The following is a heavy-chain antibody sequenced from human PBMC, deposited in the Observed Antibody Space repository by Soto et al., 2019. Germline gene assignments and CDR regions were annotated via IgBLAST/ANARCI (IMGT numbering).Heavy chain of an antibody. V-gene: IGHV1-69*01. Sequence: QVQLVQSGAEVKKPGSSVKVSCKASGGTFRRYSISWVRQAPGQGLEWMGGITPMFGTPNCAQKFQGRVTITADESTSTAYMELSSLRSEDTAMYYCARDGTLYDSSAYYYLYWGQGTLVTVSS. CDR2: ITPMFGTP. J-gene: IGHJ4*02. D-gene: IGHD3-22*01. CDR3: ARDGTLYDSSAYYYLY. CDR1: GGTFRRYS.